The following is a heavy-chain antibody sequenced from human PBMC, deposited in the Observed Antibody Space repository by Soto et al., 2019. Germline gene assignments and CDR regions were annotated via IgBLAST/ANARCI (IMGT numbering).Heavy chain of an antibody. Sequence: TVAWGSSVGGGCCRILNHQPPGKGLEWIGYIYYSGTTYHNPPLKSRLTISIDTSKNQFSLKLSSVTAADTAVYYCARDSTLRTLGMDVWGQGTTVTVSS. V-gene: IGHV4-30-4*08. J-gene: IGHJ6*02. CDR1: WGSSVGGGCC. CDR2: IYYSGTT. CDR3: ARDSTLRTLGMDV. D-gene: IGHD4-17*01.